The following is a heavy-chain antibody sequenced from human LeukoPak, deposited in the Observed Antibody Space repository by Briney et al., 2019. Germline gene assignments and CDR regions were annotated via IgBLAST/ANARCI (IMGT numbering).Heavy chain of an antibody. V-gene: IGHV4-59*12. CDR2: IYYSGST. J-gene: IGHJ5*02. CDR1: GGSISSYY. CDR3: ARRGVGYCSGGSCYWPYNWFDP. Sequence: SETLSLTCTVSGGSISSYYWSWIRQSPGKGLEWIGYIYYSGSTNYNPSLKSRVTISVDTSKNQFSLKLSSVSAADTAVYYCARRGVGYCSGGSCYWPYNWFDPWGQGTLVTVSS. D-gene: IGHD2-15*01.